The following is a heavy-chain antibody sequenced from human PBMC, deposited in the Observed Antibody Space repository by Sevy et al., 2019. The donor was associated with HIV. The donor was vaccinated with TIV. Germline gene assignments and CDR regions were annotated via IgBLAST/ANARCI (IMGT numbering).Heavy chain of an antibody. Sequence: SETLSLTCSVSGASINSGGYYWTWIRQHPGKGLAWIGYIYYTGSTYYTPSLMSRVTMSLDTSKRQFSLKLRYVTDADTAVYYCARALDSGYQVDSWGPGTLVTVSS. CDR2: IYYTGST. CDR3: ARALDSGYQVDS. CDR1: GASINSGGYY. V-gene: IGHV4-31*03. J-gene: IGHJ4*02. D-gene: IGHD5-12*01.